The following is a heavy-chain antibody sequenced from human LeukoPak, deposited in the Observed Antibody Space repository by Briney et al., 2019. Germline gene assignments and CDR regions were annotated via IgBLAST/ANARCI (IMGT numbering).Heavy chain of an antibody. CDR2: IKQDGSEK. Sequence: GGSLRLSCAASGFTFSNYWMSWVRQAPGKGLEWVAKIKQDGSEKYYVDSVRGRFTISRDNAKNSLYLQMNSLRAEDTAVYYCAGDRYCISDSCYGGFGELFLYWGQGTLVTVSS. J-gene: IGHJ4*02. V-gene: IGHV3-7*03. CDR3: AGDRYCISDSCYGGFGELFLY. D-gene: IGHD3-10*01. CDR1: GFTFSNYW.